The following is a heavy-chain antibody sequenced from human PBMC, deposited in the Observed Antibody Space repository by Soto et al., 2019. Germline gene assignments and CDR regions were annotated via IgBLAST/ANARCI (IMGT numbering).Heavy chain of an antibody. D-gene: IGHD4-17*01. J-gene: IGHJ4*02. V-gene: IGHV3-23*01. CDR2: ISGSGGST. Sequence: EVQLLESGGGLVQPGGSLRLSCAASGFTFSNYPMSWVRQAPGKGLFWVSGISGSGGSTYHADSVKGRLTISRDNSKNHRYLQMNSLRAEDTAVYYCAKRDYGDYGARDWGQGTLVTVSS. CDR3: AKRDYGDYGARD. CDR1: GFTFSNYP.